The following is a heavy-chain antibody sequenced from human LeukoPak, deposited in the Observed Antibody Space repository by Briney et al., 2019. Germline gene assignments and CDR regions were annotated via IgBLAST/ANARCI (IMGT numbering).Heavy chain of an antibody. D-gene: IGHD2-2*01. Sequence: ASVKVSCKASGYTFTGYYMHWMRQAPGQGLEWMGWINPNSGGTNYAQKFQGRVTVTRDTSISTAYMELSRLRSDDTAVYYCARAGCSSTSCYWDDNWFDPWGQGTLVTVSS. J-gene: IGHJ5*02. CDR1: GYTFTGYY. CDR2: INPNSGGT. V-gene: IGHV1-2*02. CDR3: ARAGCSSTSCYWDDNWFDP.